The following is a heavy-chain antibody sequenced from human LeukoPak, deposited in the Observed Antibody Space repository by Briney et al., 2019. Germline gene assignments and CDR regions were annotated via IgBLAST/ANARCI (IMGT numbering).Heavy chain of an antibody. CDR1: GYTFTGYY. CDR2: INPNSGGT. J-gene: IGHJ4*02. Sequence: ASVKVSCKASGYTFTGYYMHWVRQAPGQGLEWMGWINPNSGGTNYAQKFQGRVTMTRDTSISTAYMELSRLRSDDTAVYYCARTYYDFWSGRAFDYWGQGTLVTVSS. CDR3: ARTYYDFWSGRAFDY. D-gene: IGHD3-3*01. V-gene: IGHV1-2*02.